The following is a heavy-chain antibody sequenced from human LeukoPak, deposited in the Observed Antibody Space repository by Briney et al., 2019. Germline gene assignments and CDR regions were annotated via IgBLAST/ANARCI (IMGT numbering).Heavy chain of an antibody. D-gene: IGHD2-2*01. CDR2: ISGSGGST. CDR3: AKDILNIVVVPATDY. J-gene: IGHJ4*02. CDR1: GFTFSSYA. Sequence: GGSLRLSCAASGFTFSSYAMSWVRQAPGKGLEWVSAISGSGGSTYYADSVKGRFTISRDNSKNTLYLQMNSLRAEDTAVYYCAKDILNIVVVPATDYWGQGTLVTVSS. V-gene: IGHV3-23*01.